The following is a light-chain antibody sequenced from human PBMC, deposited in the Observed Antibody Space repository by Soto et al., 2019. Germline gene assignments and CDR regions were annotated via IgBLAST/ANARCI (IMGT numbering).Light chain of an antibody. J-gene: IGKJ1*01. CDR1: QSVRSN. CDR3: QHRSSWPWT. V-gene: IGKV3-11*01. Sequence: EILLTQSPATLSLSPGERATLSCRASQSVRSNLAWYQHKPGQAPRLLIYDASTRATGIPGRFSGSGSGTDFTLTIGDLEPEDFAVYYCQHRSSWPWTFGQGAKVEIK. CDR2: DAS.